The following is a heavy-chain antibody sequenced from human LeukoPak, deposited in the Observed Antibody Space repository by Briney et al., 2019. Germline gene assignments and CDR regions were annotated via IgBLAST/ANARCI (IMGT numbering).Heavy chain of an antibody. CDR2: IYSGGST. D-gene: IGHD6-13*01. J-gene: IGHJ4*02. CDR3: ASYDPAAGGFDY. Sequence: PGGSLRLSCAASGFTVSSNYMSWVRKAPGKGLEWVSVIYSGGSTYYADSVKGRFTISRDNSKNTLYLQMNSLRAEDTAVYYCASYDPAAGGFDYWGQGTLVTVSS. CDR1: GFTVSSNY. V-gene: IGHV3-53*01.